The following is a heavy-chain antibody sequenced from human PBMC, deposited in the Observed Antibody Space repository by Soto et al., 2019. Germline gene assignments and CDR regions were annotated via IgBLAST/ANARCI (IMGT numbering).Heavy chain of an antibody. V-gene: IGHV4-59*01. J-gene: IGHJ5*02. CDR2: IYYSGST. D-gene: IGHD3-3*01. Sequence: PSETLSLTCTVSGGSISSYYWSWIRQPPGKGLEWIGYIYYSGSTNYNPSLKSRVTISVDTSKNQFSLKLSSVTAADTAVYYCARVIEYYDFWSGSKYNWIDPSGQGTLVTVST. CDR3: ARVIEYYDFWSGSKYNWIDP. CDR1: GGSISSYY.